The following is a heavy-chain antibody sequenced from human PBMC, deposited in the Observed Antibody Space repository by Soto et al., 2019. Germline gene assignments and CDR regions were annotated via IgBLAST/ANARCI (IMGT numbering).Heavy chain of an antibody. CDR3: AHRSSIATEGGMDV. D-gene: IGHD6-6*01. V-gene: IGHV2-5*02. CDR1: GFSLSTSGVG. CDR2: IYWDDDK. J-gene: IGHJ6*02. Sequence: PTLVNPTQTLTLTCTFSGFSLSTSGVGVGWIRQPPGKALEWLALIYWDDDKRYSPSLKSRLTITKDTSKNQVVLTMTNMDPVDTATYYCAHRSSIATEGGMDVWGQGTTVTVSS.